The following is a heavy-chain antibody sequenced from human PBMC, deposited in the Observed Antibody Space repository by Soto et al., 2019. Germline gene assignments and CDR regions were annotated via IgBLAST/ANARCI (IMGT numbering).Heavy chain of an antibody. CDR3: AKDFSATVVTPSGMDV. Sequence: GGSLRLSCAASGFTFDDYAMHWVRQAPGKGLEWVSGISWNSGSIGYADSVKGRFTISRDNAKNSLYLQMNSLRAEDTALYYCAKDFSATVVTPSGMDVWGQGTTVTVSS. CDR2: ISWNSGSI. J-gene: IGHJ6*02. CDR1: GFTFDDYA. D-gene: IGHD4-17*01. V-gene: IGHV3-9*01.